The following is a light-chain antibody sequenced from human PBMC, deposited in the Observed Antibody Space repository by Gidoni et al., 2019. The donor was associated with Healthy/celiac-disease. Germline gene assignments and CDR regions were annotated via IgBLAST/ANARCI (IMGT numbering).Light chain of an antibody. Sequence: QSVLTQPPSASGTPGQRVTISCSGSSSNIGSNYVYWYQQLPGTAPKPLIYRNNQRPSGVPDRFSGSKSGTSASLAISGLRSEDEADYYCAAWDDSLSVVSGGGTKLTVL. V-gene: IGLV1-47*01. CDR3: AAWDDSLSVV. CDR1: SSNIGSNY. CDR2: RNN. J-gene: IGLJ2*01.